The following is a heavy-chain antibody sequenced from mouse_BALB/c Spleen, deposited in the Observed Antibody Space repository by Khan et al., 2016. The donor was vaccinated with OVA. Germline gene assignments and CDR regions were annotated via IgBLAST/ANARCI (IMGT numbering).Heavy chain of an antibody. CDR3: ARGNYYGSNSWFAY. CDR2: INPYNGFT. D-gene: IGHD1-1*01. CDR1: GYSFTDYT. Sequence: EVQLQQSRPELVKPGASMKISCKASGYSFTDYTTNWVKQSHGKNLEWIGLINPYNGFTTYNQKFKGKATLTVHKSSSTAYMELLSLTSEDSAVYYCARGNYYGSNSWFAYWGQGTLVTVSA. V-gene: IGHV1-18*01. J-gene: IGHJ3*01.